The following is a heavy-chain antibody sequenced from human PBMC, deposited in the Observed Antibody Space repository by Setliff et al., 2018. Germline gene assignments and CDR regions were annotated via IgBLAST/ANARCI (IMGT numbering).Heavy chain of an antibody. Sequence: SETMSLTCTVSGGSISSYYWSWIRQPPGKRLEWIGYIYYSGSTNYNPSLKSRVTISVDTSKNQFSLKLSSVTAADTAVYYCARETKGWLQSLGTDYWGQGTLVTVSS. D-gene: IGHD5-12*01. CDR2: IYYSGST. J-gene: IGHJ4*02. CDR3: ARETKGWLQSLGTDY. CDR1: GGSISSYY. V-gene: IGHV4-59*12.